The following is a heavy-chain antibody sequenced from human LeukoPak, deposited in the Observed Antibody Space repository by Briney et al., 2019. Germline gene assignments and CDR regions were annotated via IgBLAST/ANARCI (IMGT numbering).Heavy chain of an antibody. J-gene: IGHJ4*02. Sequence: SETLSLTCAVSGVSFNDYYWSWVRQTPGKGLEWIGEINHSGYTNDSPSLKSRVTLSIDTSRKQFSLNLRSVTVADSGIYYCTIMTTGHDYWGQGTLVTVSS. CDR3: TIMTTGHDY. CDR2: INHSGYT. CDR1: GVSFNDYY. V-gene: IGHV4-34*01. D-gene: IGHD4-17*01.